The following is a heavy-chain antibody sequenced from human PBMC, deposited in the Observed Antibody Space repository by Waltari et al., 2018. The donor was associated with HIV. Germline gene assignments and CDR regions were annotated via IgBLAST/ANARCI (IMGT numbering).Heavy chain of an antibody. CDR3: AKDDSTGSSGYYPFHY. CDR2: IRGRCGST. V-gene: IGHV3-23*04. D-gene: IGHD3-22*01. CDR1: GFTFTNYA. J-gene: IGHJ4*02. Sequence: EVQLVESGGGLVQPGGSLRLSCAASGFTFTNYAMNWVRHAPGKGAGWGTAIRGRCGSTYYANSVKGRFTISRDNSKNTLYLQMNSLRAEDTALYYCAKDDSTGSSGYYPFHYWGQGTLITVSS.